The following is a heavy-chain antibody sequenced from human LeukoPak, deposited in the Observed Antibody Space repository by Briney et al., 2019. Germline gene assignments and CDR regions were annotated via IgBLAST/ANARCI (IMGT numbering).Heavy chain of an antibody. Sequence: SETLSLTCAVYGGSFSRFYWSWIRQSPGKGLEWIAEIDHRGDTDYNPSVKSRVTVSVDTSKNQFSLKVRSLSAADTAVYYCARGATISETGYFDFWGQGTLVTVPS. CDR1: GGSFSRFY. CDR2: IDHRGDT. CDR3: ARGATISETGYFDF. D-gene: IGHD5-24*01. V-gene: IGHV4-34*01. J-gene: IGHJ4*03.